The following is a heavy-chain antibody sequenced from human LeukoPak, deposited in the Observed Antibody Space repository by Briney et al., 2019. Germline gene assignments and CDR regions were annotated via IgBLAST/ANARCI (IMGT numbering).Heavy chain of an antibody. V-gene: IGHV6-1*01. CDR3: ARVRYDSSGQGGNSGYYYHYYYYMDV. Sequence: SQTLSLTCAISGDSVSSNSAAWNWIRQSPSRGLEWLGRTYYRSKWYNDYAVSVKSRITINPDTSKNQFSLQLNSVTPEDTAVYYCARVRYDSSGQGGNSGYYYHYYYYMDVWGKGTTVTISS. D-gene: IGHD3-22*01. CDR2: TYYRSKWYN. J-gene: IGHJ6*03. CDR1: GDSVSSNSAA.